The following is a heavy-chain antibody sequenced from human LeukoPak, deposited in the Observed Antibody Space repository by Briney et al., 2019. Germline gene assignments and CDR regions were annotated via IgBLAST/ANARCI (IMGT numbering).Heavy chain of an antibody. D-gene: IGHD3-10*01. V-gene: IGHV1-69*13. CDR2: TIPIFGTA. CDR3: ARSDPDGSYFDY. J-gene: IGHJ4*02. CDR1: GGTFSSYA. Sequence: SVKVSCKASGGTFSSYAISWVRQAPGQGLEWMGGTIPIFGTANYAQKFQGRVTITADESTSTAYMELSSLRSEDTAVYYCARSDPDGSYFDYWGQGTLVTVSS.